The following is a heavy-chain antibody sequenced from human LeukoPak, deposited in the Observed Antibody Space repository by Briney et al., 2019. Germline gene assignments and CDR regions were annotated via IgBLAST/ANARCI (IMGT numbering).Heavy chain of an antibody. CDR3: VKDLGKRSGSYPRELGFDY. CDR2: ISSNGGST. V-gene: IGHV3-64D*06. J-gene: IGHJ4*02. Sequence: GGSLRLSCSASGFTFSSYAMHWVRQAPGKGLEYVSAISSNGGSTYYADSVKGRFTVSRDNSKNTLYLQMSSLRAEDTAVYYCVKDLGKRSGSYPRELGFDYWGQGTLVTVSS. CDR1: GFTFSSYA. D-gene: IGHD1-26*01.